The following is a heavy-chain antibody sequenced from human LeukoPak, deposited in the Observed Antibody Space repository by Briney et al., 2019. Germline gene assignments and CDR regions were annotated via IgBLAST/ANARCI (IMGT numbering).Heavy chain of an antibody. V-gene: IGHV4-39*01. Sequence: PSETLSLTCTVSGGSISSSSYYWSWIRQPPGKGLEWIGSIYHSGSTYYNPSLKSRVTISADTSKNQFSLKLSSVTAADTAVYYCARLRSRQELGATFAFDIWGQGTMVTVSS. D-gene: IGHD1-26*01. CDR3: ARLRSRQELGATFAFDI. J-gene: IGHJ3*02. CDR1: GGSISSSSYY. CDR2: IYHSGST.